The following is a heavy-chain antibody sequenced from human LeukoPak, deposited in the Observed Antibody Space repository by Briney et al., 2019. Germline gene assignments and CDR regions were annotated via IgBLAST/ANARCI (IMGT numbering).Heavy chain of an antibody. CDR1: GFTFNSYA. J-gene: IGHJ4*02. CDR3: ARDQLAYSDYDTLFDY. D-gene: IGHD5-12*01. Sequence: GGSLRLSCAASGFTFNSYAIHWVRQAPGKGLEWVAVISYDGSNKYYAESVKGRFTISRDNSKNTLYLQLNSLRPDDTAVYYCARDQLAYSDYDTLFDYWGQGTLVTVSS. CDR2: ISYDGSNK. V-gene: IGHV3-30*04.